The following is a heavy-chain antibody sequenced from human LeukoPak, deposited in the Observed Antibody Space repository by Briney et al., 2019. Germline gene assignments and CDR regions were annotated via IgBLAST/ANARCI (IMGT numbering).Heavy chain of an antibody. V-gene: IGHV3-11*01. CDR1: GFTFSDCY. J-gene: IGHJ2*01. CDR3: ARTGAAGPLGGNRYWFFDL. D-gene: IGHD3-16*01. CDR2: ISSSGSTI. Sequence: GGSLRLSCAASGFTFSDCYMSWIRQAPGKGLEWVSYISSSGSTIYYADSVKGRFTISRDNAKNSLYLQMNSLRAEDTAVYYCARTGAAGPLGGNRYWFFDLWGRGTLVTVSS.